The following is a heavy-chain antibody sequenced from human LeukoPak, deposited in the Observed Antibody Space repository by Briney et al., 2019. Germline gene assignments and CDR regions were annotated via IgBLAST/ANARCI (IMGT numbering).Heavy chain of an antibody. CDR3: ARGKGSGWTFDY. V-gene: IGHV4-34*01. D-gene: IGHD6-19*01. CDR2: INHSGST. J-gene: IGHJ4*02. Sequence: SETLSLTCAVYGGSFSGYYWTWIRQPPGKGLEWIGEINHSGSTNYNPSLKSRVTISVDTSKNQFSLKLSSVTAAGTAVYYCARGKGSGWTFDYWGQGTLVTVSS. CDR1: GGSFSGYY.